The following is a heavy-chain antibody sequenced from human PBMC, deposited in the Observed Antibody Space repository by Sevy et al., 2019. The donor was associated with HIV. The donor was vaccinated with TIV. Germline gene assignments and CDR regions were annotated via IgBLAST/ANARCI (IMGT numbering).Heavy chain of an antibody. J-gene: IGHJ4*02. CDR3: AREGCTRPHDY. CDR1: GFAFYDYS. CDR2: LSFGCGKI. Sequence: GGSLRLSCAASGFAFYDYSMSWIRQAPGKGLEWVATLSFGCGKINYADSVKGRFTISRDNSKNSFYLQMDNLRVEDTALYSCAREGCTRPHDYWGQGTRVTVSS. V-gene: IGHV3-23*01. D-gene: IGHD2-8*01.